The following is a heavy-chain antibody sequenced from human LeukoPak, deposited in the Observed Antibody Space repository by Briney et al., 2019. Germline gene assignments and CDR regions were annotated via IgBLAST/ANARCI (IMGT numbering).Heavy chain of an antibody. CDR2: ISYDGSNR. CDR1: GFTFSTYT. Sequence: SGRSLRLSCAASGFTFSTYTMHWVRQAPGKGLEWVAVISYDGSNRFYADSVKGRFTISRDNSKNTLYLQMNSLRADDTAVYYCARGALTVNFDYWGQGTLVTVSS. J-gene: IGHJ4*02. CDR3: ARGALTVNFDY. D-gene: IGHD2-21*02. V-gene: IGHV3-30-3*01.